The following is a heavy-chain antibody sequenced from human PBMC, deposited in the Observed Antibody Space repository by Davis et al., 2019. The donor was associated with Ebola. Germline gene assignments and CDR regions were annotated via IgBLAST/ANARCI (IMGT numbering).Heavy chain of an antibody. D-gene: IGHD4-17*01. Sequence: GESLKISCAASGFTFSSYAMHWVRQAPGKGLEWVATVSYDGSYDFYADSVKGRFTISRDNSKNTLYLQMNSLRAEDTAVYYCARAGLRMDYWGQGTLVTVSS. J-gene: IGHJ4*02. V-gene: IGHV3-30*04. CDR2: VSYDGSYD. CDR3: ARAGLRMDY. CDR1: GFTFSSYA.